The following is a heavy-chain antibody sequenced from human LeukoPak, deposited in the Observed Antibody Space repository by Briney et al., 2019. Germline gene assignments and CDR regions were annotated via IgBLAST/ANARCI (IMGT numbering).Heavy chain of an antibody. CDR1: GVSISSYY. CDR3: ARSSSGLDYGDYYFDY. CDR2: IYYSGST. J-gene: IGHJ4*02. D-gene: IGHD4-17*01. Sequence: SETLSLTRTVSGVSISSYYWSWIRQPPGKGLEWIGYIYYSGSTNYNPSLKSRVTIAVDTSKNQFSMKLSSVTAADTAVYYWARSSSGLDYGDYYFDYWGRGTLVTVFS. V-gene: IGHV4-59*08.